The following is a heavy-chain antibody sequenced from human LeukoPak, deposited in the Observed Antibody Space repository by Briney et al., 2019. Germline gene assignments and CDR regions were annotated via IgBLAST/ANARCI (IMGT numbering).Heavy chain of an antibody. CDR3: AAGYSSSWYPLPPEHNRFDP. Sequence: GGSLRLSCAASGFTFSSYSMNWVRQAPGKGLEWVSSISSSSSYIYYADSVKGRFTISRDNAKNSLYLQMNSLRAEDTAVYYCAAGYSSSWYPLPPEHNRFDPWGQGTLVTVSS. J-gene: IGHJ5*02. CDR1: GFTFSSYS. D-gene: IGHD6-13*01. CDR2: ISSSSSYI. V-gene: IGHV3-21*01.